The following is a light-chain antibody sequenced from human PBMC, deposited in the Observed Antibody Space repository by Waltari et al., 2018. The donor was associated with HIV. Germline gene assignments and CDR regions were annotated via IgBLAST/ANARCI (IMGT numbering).Light chain of an antibody. V-gene: IGLV10-54*04. CDR1: SNNVGNQG. CDR3: SAWDSSLSAVV. J-gene: IGLJ2*01. Sequence: QAGLTPPPSVSKGLRQTATLTCTGNSNNVGNQGAAWPQQHQGHPPKLLSYRDNKRPSGIAERFSASRSGYTASLTITGLQPEDEADYFCSAWDSSLSAVVFGGGTTLTVL. CDR2: RDN.